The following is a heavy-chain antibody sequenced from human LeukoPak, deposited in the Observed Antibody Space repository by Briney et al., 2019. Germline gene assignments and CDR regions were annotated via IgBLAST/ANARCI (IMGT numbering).Heavy chain of an antibody. CDR2: IEEDGSEK. CDR3: ARDSSGYQ. J-gene: IGHJ4*02. CDR1: GFTFSTYW. D-gene: IGHD3-22*01. V-gene: IGHV3-7*01. Sequence: GGSLRLSCAASGFTFSTYWMSWVRQAPGKGLEWVANIEEDGSEKYYGDSVKGRFTISRDNAKNSLYLEMNSLRVEDTAVYYCARDSSGYQWGQGTLVTVSS.